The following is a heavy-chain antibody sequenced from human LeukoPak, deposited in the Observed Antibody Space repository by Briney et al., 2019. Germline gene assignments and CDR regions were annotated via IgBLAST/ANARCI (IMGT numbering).Heavy chain of an antibody. D-gene: IGHD3-22*01. J-gene: IGHJ4*02. CDR2: IYSGGST. CDR3: ARVAHYDSSGIGNY. V-gene: IGHV3-53*01. Sequence: GGSLRLSCAASGFTVSSNYMSWVRQAPGKGLEWVSVIYSGGSTYYADSVKGRFTISRDNSKNTLYLQMNSLRAEDTAVCYCARVAHYDSSGIGNYWGQGTLVTVSS. CDR1: GFTVSSNY.